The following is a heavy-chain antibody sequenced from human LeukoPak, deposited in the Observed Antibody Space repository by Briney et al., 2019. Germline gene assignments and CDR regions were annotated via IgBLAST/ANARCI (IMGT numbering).Heavy chain of an antibody. J-gene: IGHJ6*02. V-gene: IGHV4-31*03. CDR1: GGSISSGGYY. Sequence: PSETLSLTCTVSGGSISSGGYYWSWIRQHPGKGLEWIGYIYYSGSTYYNPSLKSRVTISVDTSKNQFSLKLSSVTAADTAVYYCARDRPMVREVNNYYYYGMDVWGQGTTVTVSS. D-gene: IGHD3-10*01. CDR2: IYYSGST. CDR3: ARDRPMVREVNNYYYYGMDV.